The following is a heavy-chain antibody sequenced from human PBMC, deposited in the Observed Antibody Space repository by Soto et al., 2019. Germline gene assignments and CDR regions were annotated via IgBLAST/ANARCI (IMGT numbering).Heavy chain of an antibody. CDR3: TAGEAGAGHKVGACDI. Sequence: WRSLRLSGSASDFTLSNAWMSWIRPAPGKGLKWVGRNRRKTEGATTDFAAPVKDRFTRLGDYWKNSLYLQMNSLKTEYTAVYYLTAGEAGAGHKVGACDIWGQGTMVTVSS. V-gene: IGHV3-15*01. J-gene: IGHJ3*02. CDR1: DFTLSNAW. CDR2: NRRKTEGATT. D-gene: IGHD6-19*01.